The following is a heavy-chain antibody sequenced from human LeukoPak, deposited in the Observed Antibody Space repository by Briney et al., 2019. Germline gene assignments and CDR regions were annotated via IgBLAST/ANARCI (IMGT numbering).Heavy chain of an antibody. J-gene: IGHJ4*02. CDR1: GFTFSSYW. Sequence: PGGSLRLSCAASGFTFSSYWMSWVRQAPGKGLEWVANIKQDGSEKYYVDSVKGRFTISRDNAKNSLYLQMNSLRAEDTAVYYCASDPEYYYDSSGSFDYWGQGTLVTVSS. CDR2: IKQDGSEK. D-gene: IGHD3-22*01. CDR3: ASDPEYYYDSSGSFDY. V-gene: IGHV3-7*01.